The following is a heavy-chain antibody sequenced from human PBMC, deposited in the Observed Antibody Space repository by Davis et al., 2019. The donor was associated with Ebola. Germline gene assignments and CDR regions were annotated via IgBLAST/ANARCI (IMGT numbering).Heavy chain of an antibody. J-gene: IGHJ4*02. CDR2: ITTNTASP. V-gene: IGHV7-4-1*02. CDR3: ARGMGELALN. D-gene: IGHD3-16*01. CDR1: GYTFTSYA. Sequence: AASVKVSCKASGYTFTSYAMNWLRQAPGQRFEWLGWITTNTASPTYARGFSERFVFSLDTSVDTAFLQINNLRAEDTAIYYCARGMGELALNWGQGTLVTVSS.